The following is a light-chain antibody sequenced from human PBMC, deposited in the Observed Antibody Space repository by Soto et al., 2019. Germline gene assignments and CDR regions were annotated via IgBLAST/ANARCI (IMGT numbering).Light chain of an antibody. Sequence: EIVLTQSPGTLSLSPGERATLSCRASQSVSRTHLAWYQQRPGQALRLLIYGASNRATGIPDRFSGSGSGTDFTLDISRLEPEDFAVYYCQQHGSSPLTFGGGTKVEIK. CDR2: GAS. CDR3: QQHGSSPLT. J-gene: IGKJ4*01. V-gene: IGKV3-20*01. CDR1: QSVSRTH.